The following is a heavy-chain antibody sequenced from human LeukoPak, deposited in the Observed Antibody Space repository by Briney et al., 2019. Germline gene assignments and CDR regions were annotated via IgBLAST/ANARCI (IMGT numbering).Heavy chain of an antibody. J-gene: IGHJ4*02. CDR3: ARGAYSGSYPPGY. D-gene: IGHD1-26*01. CDR1: GFTVSSNY. V-gene: IGHV3-53*01. CDR2: IYSGGST. Sequence: GSLRLSCAASGFTVSSNYMSWVRQAPGKGLEWVSVIYSGGSTYYADSVKGRFTISRDNSKNTLYLQMNSLRAEDTAVYYCARGAYSGSYPPGYWGQGTLVTVSS.